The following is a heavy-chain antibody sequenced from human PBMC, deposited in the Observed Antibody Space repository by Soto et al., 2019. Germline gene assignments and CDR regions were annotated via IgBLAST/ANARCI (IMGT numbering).Heavy chain of an antibody. V-gene: IGHV4-30-4*01. Sequence: PSETLSLTYTVSGGSISSGNYYWSWIRQPPGKGLEWIGFISYSGSTYYSASLKSRFTISVDTSKNQFSLNLSFVTAADTAVYYCATVPRYCSGTTCYLHSWGRGTLVTVSS. D-gene: IGHD2-2*01. CDR3: ATVPRYCSGTTCYLHS. J-gene: IGHJ4*02. CDR2: ISYSGST. CDR1: GGSISSGNYY.